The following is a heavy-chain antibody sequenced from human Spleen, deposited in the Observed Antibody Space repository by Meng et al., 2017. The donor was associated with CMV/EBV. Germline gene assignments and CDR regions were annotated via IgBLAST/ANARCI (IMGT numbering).Heavy chain of an antibody. D-gene: IGHD5-24*01. J-gene: IGHJ4*02. Sequence: SETLSLTCTVSGGSIISYYWSWIRQPPGKGLEWIGYIYYSGSTNYNPSLKSRVTISVDTSKNQFSLKLSSVTAADTALYYCARARDGYTLDYWGQGTLVTVSS. CDR3: ARARDGYTLDY. V-gene: IGHV4-59*01. CDR2: IYYSGST. CDR1: GGSIISYY.